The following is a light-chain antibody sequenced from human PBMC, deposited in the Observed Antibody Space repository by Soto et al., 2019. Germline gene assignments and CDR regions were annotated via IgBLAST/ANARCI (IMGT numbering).Light chain of an antibody. J-gene: IGKJ1*01. Sequence: EIVLTQSPGTLSLSPGERATLSCRASESLSSNYLAWHQQKPGQAPRLLIYGASSRATGIPDRFSGSGSGTDFTLTINRLEPEDFAVYYCQQYGSSSSWTFXQGTKVDIK. CDR3: QQYGSSSSWT. V-gene: IGKV3-20*01. CDR2: GAS. CDR1: ESLSSNY.